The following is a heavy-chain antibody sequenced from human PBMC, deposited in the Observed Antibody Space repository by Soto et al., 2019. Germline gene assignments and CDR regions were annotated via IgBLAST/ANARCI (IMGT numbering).Heavy chain of an antibody. CDR2: INHSGST. V-gene: IGHV4-34*01. J-gene: IGHJ6*03. CDR1: DGYFSGYY. D-gene: IGHD1-26*01. Sequence: SETLSLRCAVYDGYFSGYYWSCIRQPPGKGLEWIGEINHSGSTNYNPSLKSRVTISVDTSKNQFSLKLSSVTAADTAVYYCARAGKDGEYYDYYMAVWGKGTTVTVSS. CDR3: ARAGKDGEYYDYYMAV.